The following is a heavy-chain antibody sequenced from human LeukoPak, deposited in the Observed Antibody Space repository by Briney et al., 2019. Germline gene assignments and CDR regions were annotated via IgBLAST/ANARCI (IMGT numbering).Heavy chain of an antibody. D-gene: IGHD5-12*01. CDR1: GFTFGDYA. CDR2: IRSKAYGGTT. V-gene: IGHV3-49*04. J-gene: IGHJ4*02. Sequence: PGRSLRLSCTASGFTFGDYAMSWVRQAPGKGLEWVGFIRSKAYGGTTEYAASVKGRFTISRDYSKSIAYLQMNSLKTEDTAVYYCPLSLDSGYDPYYFDYWGQGTLVTVSS. CDR3: PLSLDSGYDPYYFDY.